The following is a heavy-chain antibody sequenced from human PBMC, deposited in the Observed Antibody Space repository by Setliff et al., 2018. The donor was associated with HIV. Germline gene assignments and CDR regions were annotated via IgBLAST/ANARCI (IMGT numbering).Heavy chain of an antibody. V-gene: IGHV4-59*01. CDR3: ARGVNFDY. D-gene: IGHD3-3*01. J-gene: IGHJ4*02. CDR2: IYYSGVT. Sequence: TLSLTCTVSGGSISSYYWNWIRQPPGKGLEWIGYIYYSGVTNYNPSLKSRVTISLDTSKNQFSLKLTSVTAADTAVYYCARGVNFDYWGQGTQVTVSS. CDR1: GGSISSYY.